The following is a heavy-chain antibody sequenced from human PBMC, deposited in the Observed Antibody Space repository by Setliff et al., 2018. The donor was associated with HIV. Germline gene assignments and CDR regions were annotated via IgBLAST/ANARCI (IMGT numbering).Heavy chain of an antibody. CDR3: ARVQMAYAAFDV. D-gene: IGHD4-17*01. CDR1: GCSISTYY. V-gene: IGHV4-59*01. Sequence: PSETLSLTCTVSGCSISTYYWSWIRQPPGKGLEWIGSIYFTGSSDNIPSLKSRVTLSVDTSKHQFSLKLSSVTAADTAVYYCARVQMAYAAFDVWGQGTMVTVSS. J-gene: IGHJ3*01. CDR2: IYFTGSS.